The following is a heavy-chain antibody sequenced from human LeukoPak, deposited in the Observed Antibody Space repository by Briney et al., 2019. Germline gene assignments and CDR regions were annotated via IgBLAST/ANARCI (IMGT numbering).Heavy chain of an antibody. D-gene: IGHD2-2*01. V-gene: IGHV3-74*01. Sequence: PGGSLRLSCAASGFTFSSYWMHWVRQAPGKGLVWVSRINSDGSSTSYADSVKGRFTISRDNAKNTLYLQMNSLRAEDTAVYYCASWEVPAVMPQDYWGLGTLVTVSS. CDR1: GFTFSSYW. CDR3: ASWEVPAVMPQDY. J-gene: IGHJ4*02. CDR2: INSDGSST.